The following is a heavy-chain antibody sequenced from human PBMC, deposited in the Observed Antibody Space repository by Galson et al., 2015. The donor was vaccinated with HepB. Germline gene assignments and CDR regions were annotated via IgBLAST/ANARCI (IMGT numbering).Heavy chain of an antibody. Sequence: SLRLSCAASGFTFSTFAMTWVRQAPGRGLEWVATLSASGGRTYYADSVKGRFTISRDNSKNTLYLQMHSLTAEDTAVYYCAKDPPPRGTGGGYYFDHWGQGTLVTVSS. V-gene: IGHV3-23*01. J-gene: IGHJ4*02. CDR2: LSASGGRT. CDR3: AKDPPPRGTGGGYYFDH. D-gene: IGHD3-16*01. CDR1: GFTFSTFA.